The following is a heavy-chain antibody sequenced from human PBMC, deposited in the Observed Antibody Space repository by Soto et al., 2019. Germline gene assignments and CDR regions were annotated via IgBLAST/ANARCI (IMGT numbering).Heavy chain of an antibody. Sequence: EVQLVESGGDLVQPGGSLRLSCAASAFTVSSTYMTWVRQAPGKGLEWVSLIYSDGTTYYADSVKGRFTISRHNSNXXLYLQMNSLRAEDTAVYYCARAFHLGGYTYGFFDNWGQGTLVSVSS. V-gene: IGHV3-53*04. D-gene: IGHD5-18*01. CDR1: AFTVSSTY. CDR2: IYSDGTT. J-gene: IGHJ4*02. CDR3: ARAFHLGGYTYGFFDN.